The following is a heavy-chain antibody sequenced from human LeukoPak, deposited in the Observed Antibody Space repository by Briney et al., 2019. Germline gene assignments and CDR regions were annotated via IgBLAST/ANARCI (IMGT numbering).Heavy chain of an antibody. Sequence: PETLSLTCTVSGYSISSGYFWGWIRQPPGKGLEWIGSIYHSGTTYYNPSLKSRVTISVDTSKNQFSLKLSSVTAADTAVYYCARVRDGYNPNDAFDIWGQGTMVTVSS. V-gene: IGHV4-38-2*02. CDR1: GYSISSGYF. D-gene: IGHD5-24*01. J-gene: IGHJ3*02. CDR2: IYHSGTT. CDR3: ARVRDGYNPNDAFDI.